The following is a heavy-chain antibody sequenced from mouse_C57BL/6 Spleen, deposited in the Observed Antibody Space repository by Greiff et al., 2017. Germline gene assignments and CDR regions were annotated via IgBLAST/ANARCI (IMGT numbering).Heavy chain of an antibody. J-gene: IGHJ4*01. Sequence: VKLMESGAELVRPGASVTLSCKASGYTFTDYEMHWVKQTPVHGLEWIGAIDPETGGTAYNQKFKGKAILTADKSSSTAYMELRSLTSEDSAVYYCTRGTLGHYYAMDYWGQGTSVTVSS. V-gene: IGHV1-15*01. CDR1: GYTFTDYE. CDR2: IDPETGGT. CDR3: TRGTLGHYYAMDY. D-gene: IGHD3-3*01.